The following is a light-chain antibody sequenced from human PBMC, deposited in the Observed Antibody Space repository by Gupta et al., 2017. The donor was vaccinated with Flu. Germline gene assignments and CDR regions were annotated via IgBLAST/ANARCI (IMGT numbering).Light chain of an antibody. CDR3: QHRQK. Sequence: EIVMTQSPATLSLSPGEIATLSCRASHSVRSDLAWYQQKPGQAARLLVYSASTRATGIPARFSASGSGTEFTLTISSLQSEDFAVYYCQHRQKFGQGTKVEIK. CDR2: SAS. CDR1: HSVRSD. V-gene: IGKV3-15*01. J-gene: IGKJ1*01.